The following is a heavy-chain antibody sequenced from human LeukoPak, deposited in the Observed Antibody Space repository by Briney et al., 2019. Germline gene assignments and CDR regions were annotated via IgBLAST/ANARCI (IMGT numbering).Heavy chain of an antibody. V-gene: IGHV4-34*01. CDR1: GGSFSGYY. CDR3: ARGHDYSPYYFDY. D-gene: IGHD4-11*01. CDR2: INHSGST. J-gene: IGHJ4*02. Sequence: SETLSLTCAVYGGSFSGYYWSWIRQPPGKGLEWIGEINHSGSTNYNPSLKSRVTISVDTSKNQFSPKLSSVTAADTAVYYCARGHDYSPYYFDYWGQGTLVTVSS.